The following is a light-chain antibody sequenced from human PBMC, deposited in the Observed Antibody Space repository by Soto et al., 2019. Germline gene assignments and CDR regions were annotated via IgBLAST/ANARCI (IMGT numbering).Light chain of an antibody. Sequence: QSVLTQPPSVSAAPGQRVTISCSGSSSNIGGNSVSWYQHLPGTAPKLLIYDDDKRPSGIPDRFSGSKSGTSATLGITGFRTGDEADYYCGSWDSSLSAYVFGTGTKVTVL. CDR2: DDD. V-gene: IGLV1-51*01. CDR1: SSNIGGNS. J-gene: IGLJ1*01. CDR3: GSWDSSLSAYV.